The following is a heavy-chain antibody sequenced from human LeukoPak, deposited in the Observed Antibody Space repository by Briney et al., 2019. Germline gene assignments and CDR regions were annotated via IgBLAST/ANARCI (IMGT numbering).Heavy chain of an antibody. CDR1: GGTFSSYA. CDR3: ARVQRVTPMYNWFDP. V-gene: IGHV1-69*13. CDR2: IIPIFGTA. J-gene: IGHJ5*02. D-gene: IGHD2-21*02. Sequence: ASVTVSCTASGGTFSSYAISWVRQAPGQGLEWMGGIIPIFGTANYAQKFQGRVTITADESTSTAYMELSSLRSEDTAVYYCARVQRVTPMYNWFDPWGQGTLVTVSS.